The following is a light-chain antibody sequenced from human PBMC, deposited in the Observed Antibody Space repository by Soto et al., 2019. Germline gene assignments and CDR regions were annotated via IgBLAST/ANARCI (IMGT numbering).Light chain of an antibody. V-gene: IGLV2-14*01. CDR1: SSDVGGFNY. CDR2: DVS. Sequence: QSALTQPASVSGSPGQSITISCTGTSSDVGGFNYVSWYQQHPGKVPKLMMFDVSNRPSGVSDRFSGSKSGNTASLTISGLQAEDEADYYCSSYTNSDTLIFGGGTKVTVL. CDR3: SSYTNSDTLI. J-gene: IGLJ2*01.